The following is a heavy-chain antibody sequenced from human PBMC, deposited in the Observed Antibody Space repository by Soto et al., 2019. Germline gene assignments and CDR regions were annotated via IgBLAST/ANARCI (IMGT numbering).Heavy chain of an antibody. CDR3: ARDFREGVDI. CDR1: GYSISSSNW. J-gene: IGHJ3*02. V-gene: IGHV4-28*03. CDR2: IYYSGST. Sequence: SETLSLTCAVSGYSISSSNWWGWIRQPPGKGLEWIGYIYYSGSTYYNPSLKSRVTISVDTSKNQFSLKLSSVTAADTAVYYCARDFREGVDIWGQGTMVTVSS. D-gene: IGHD3-16*01.